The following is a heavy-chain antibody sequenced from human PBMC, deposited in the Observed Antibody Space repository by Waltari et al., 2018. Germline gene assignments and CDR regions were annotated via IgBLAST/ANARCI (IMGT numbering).Heavy chain of an antibody. Sequence: QVQLVQSGAEVKKPGASVKVSCKASGYTFTGYYMHWVRQAPGQGLEWMGRTNPNRGGTNYAQKCQGRVTMTRDTSISTAYMELSRLRSDDTAVYYCARNQWLVSAFDIWGQGTMVTVSS. D-gene: IGHD6-19*01. J-gene: IGHJ3*02. CDR3: ARNQWLVSAFDI. V-gene: IGHV1-2*06. CDR2: TNPNRGGT. CDR1: GYTFTGYY.